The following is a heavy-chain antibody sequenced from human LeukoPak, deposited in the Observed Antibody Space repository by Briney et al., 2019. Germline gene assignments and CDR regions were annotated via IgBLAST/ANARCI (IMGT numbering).Heavy chain of an antibody. CDR3: ARSSMIEDV. Sequence: SETLSLTCAVYGGSFSGYYWSWIRQPPGKGLEWIGEINHSGSTNYNPSLKSRVTISVDTSKNQFSLKLSSVTAADTAVYYCARSSMIEDVWGQGTTVTVSS. J-gene: IGHJ6*02. V-gene: IGHV4-34*01. CDR1: GGSFSGYY. CDR2: INHSGST. D-gene: IGHD3-22*01.